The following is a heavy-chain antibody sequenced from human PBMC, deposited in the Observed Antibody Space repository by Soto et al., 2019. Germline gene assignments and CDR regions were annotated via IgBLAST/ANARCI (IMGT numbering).Heavy chain of an antibody. D-gene: IGHD5-18*01. Sequence: QVQLQESGPGLVKPSETLSLTCTVSGDSVSSHSYYWTWIRQPPGKGLEWLGYIYSSGSTNYNPSLKSRVTISLDTSSNQFSLELTSVTAADTAVYYCARDVRGYCRAFDYWGQGTLVTVSS. CDR1: GDSVSSHSYY. CDR2: IYSSGST. V-gene: IGHV4-61*01. CDR3: ARDVRGYCRAFDY. J-gene: IGHJ4*02.